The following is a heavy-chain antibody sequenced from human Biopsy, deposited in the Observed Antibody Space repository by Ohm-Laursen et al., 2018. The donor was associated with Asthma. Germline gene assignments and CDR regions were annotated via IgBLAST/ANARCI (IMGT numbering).Heavy chain of an antibody. Sequence: SDTLSLTCTVSGGSINSSTWWSWVRQPPGKGLEWIGFIYYSGSTYYNPSLKSRVSISIDTSKNQFSLKLSSVTAADTAVYYCARAQDYYDSRGYYRSFDYWGQGTLVTVSS. CDR2: IYYSGST. V-gene: IGHV4-30-4*02. D-gene: IGHD3-22*01. CDR1: GGSINSSTW. CDR3: ARAQDYYDSRGYYRSFDY. J-gene: IGHJ4*02.